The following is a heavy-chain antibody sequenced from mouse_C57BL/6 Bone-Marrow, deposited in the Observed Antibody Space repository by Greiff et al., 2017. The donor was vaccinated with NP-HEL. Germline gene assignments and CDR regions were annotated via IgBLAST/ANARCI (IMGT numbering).Heavy chain of an antibody. V-gene: IGHV1-64*01. J-gene: IGHJ1*03. CDR3: ARWGVRYYGSSYWYFDV. Sequence: QVQLQQPGAELVKPGASVKLSCKASGYTFTSYWMHWVKPRPGQGLEWIGMIHPNSGSPNYNEKFKSKATLTVDKSSRPAYMQLSSLTSEDSAVDYCARWGVRYYGSSYWYFDVWGTGTTVTVSS. CDR1: GYTFTSYW. CDR2: IHPNSGSP. D-gene: IGHD1-1*01.